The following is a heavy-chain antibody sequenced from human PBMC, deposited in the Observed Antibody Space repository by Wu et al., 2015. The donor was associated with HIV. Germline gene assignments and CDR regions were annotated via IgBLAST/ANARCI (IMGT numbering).Heavy chain of an antibody. CDR3: ARVAGSSWYREFDM. CDR1: GYTFTGYY. Sequence: QVQLVQSGAEVKKPGASVKVSCKASGYTFTGYYMHWLRQAPGQGLEWVGGIIPLFDTSHSAQKFRDRVTITADESTSTAYMELNSLTFEDTAVYYCARVAGSSWYREFDMWGQGTMVTVSS. V-gene: IGHV1-69*01. J-gene: IGHJ3*02. CDR2: IIPLFDTS. D-gene: IGHD6-13*01.